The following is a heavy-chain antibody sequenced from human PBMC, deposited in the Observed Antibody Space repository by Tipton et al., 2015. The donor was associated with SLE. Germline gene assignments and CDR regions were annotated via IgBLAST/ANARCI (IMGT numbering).Heavy chain of an antibody. CDR1: GYPIRSGYF. Sequence: TLSLTCSVSGYPIRSGYFWCWLRPPPGTRLEWRGSVWQSGSTYPNPSLKGRLSLSVDTSKNQFPLRLSAATAADTARYLCARNIDSAMYIDHWGQGILVTVSS. V-gene: IGHV4-38-2*02. CDR2: VWQSGST. J-gene: IGHJ4*02. D-gene: IGHD2/OR15-2a*01. CDR3: ARNIDSAMYIDH.